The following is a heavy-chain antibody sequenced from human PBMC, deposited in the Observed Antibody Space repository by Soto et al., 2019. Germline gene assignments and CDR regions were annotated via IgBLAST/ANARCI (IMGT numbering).Heavy chain of an antibody. CDR1: GYNFDTFW. CDR2: IFPADSDA. D-gene: IGHD4-17*01. J-gene: IGHJ4*02. V-gene: IGHV5-51*01. Sequence: GESLKISCAGSGYNFDTFWIGWVRQMPGKGLEWMGIIFPADSDARYIPSFQGQVTISVDKSISTAYLQWSSLKASDTAMYYYATPYGAFDYWGQGTLVPVSS. CDR3: ATPYGAFDY.